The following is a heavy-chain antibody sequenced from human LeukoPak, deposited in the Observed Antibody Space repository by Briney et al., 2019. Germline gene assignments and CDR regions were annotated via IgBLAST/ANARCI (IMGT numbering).Heavy chain of an antibody. Sequence: AGGSLRLSCAASGFIFGNYAMSWVRRAPGKGLEWVSSISGSGSKTYYADSVKGRFTISRDNSKNMVSLQMNSLRAEDTAVYYCARDPPIYQGISSYYYGMDVWGQGTTVTVSS. CDR2: ISGSGSKT. J-gene: IGHJ6*02. D-gene: IGHD3-3*02. CDR1: GFIFGNYA. V-gene: IGHV3-23*01. CDR3: ARDPPIYQGISSYYYGMDV.